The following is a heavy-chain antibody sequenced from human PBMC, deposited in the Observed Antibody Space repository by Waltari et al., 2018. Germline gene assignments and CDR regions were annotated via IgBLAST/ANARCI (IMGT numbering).Heavy chain of an antibody. CDR3: ARGGIRYGMDV. V-gene: IGHV4-30-2*01. Sequence: QLQLQESGSGLVKPSQTLSLTCAVSGGSISSGGYSWSWIRQPPGKGLEWIGYIYHSGSTYYNPSLKSRVTISVDRSKNQFSLKLSSVTAADTAVYYCARGGIRYGMDVWGQGTTVTVSS. D-gene: IGHD1-20*01. CDR1: GGSISSGGYS. J-gene: IGHJ6*02. CDR2: IYHSGST.